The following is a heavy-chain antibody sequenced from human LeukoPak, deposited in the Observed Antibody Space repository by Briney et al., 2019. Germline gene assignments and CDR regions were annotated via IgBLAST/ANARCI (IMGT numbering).Heavy chain of an antibody. Sequence: GGSLRLSCAASGFTFSDYYMSWIRQAPGKGLEWVSYISSSGSTIFYADSVKGRFTISRDNAKNSLYLQMNNLRAEDTAVYYCARVRYSGYYFDYWGQGTLVTASS. V-gene: IGHV3-11*04. CDR2: ISSSGSTI. CDR3: ARVRYSGYYFDY. J-gene: IGHJ4*02. D-gene: IGHD3-10*01. CDR1: GFTFSDYY.